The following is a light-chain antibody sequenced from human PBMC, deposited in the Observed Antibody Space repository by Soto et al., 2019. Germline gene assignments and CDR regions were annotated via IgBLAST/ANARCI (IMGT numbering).Light chain of an antibody. J-gene: IGKJ4*01. CDR2: GAS. V-gene: IGKV1-39*01. CDR1: QSIRSY. Sequence: DIQMTQSPSSVSASVGDRVTITCRASQSIRSYLNWFQHKPGEAPKRLIYGASILQDGVPSRFSGSGSGTDYTLTISGLQTEDFATYFCQQSYSVPLTFGGGTKVDIK. CDR3: QQSYSVPLT.